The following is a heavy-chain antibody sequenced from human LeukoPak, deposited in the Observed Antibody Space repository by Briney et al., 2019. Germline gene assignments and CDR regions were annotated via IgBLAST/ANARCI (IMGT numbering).Heavy chain of an antibody. Sequence: SETLSLTCTVSGGSISSYYWSWIRQPPGKGLEWIGYIYYSGSTNYNPSLKSRVTISVDTSKNQFSLKLSSVTAADTAVYYCARGWGKGAFDIWGQGTMVTVSP. CDR1: GGSISSYY. J-gene: IGHJ3*02. CDR3: ARGWGKGAFDI. CDR2: IYYSGST. V-gene: IGHV4-59*01. D-gene: IGHD3-16*01.